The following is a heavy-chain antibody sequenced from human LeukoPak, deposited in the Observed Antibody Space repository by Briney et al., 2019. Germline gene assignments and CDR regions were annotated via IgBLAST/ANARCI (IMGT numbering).Heavy chain of an antibody. CDR2: IWYDGSIK. CDR3: ARDRTYDSSGYYSQFDY. D-gene: IGHD3-22*01. CDR1: GFTFSSYG. J-gene: IGHJ4*02. Sequence: GRSLRLSCAASGFTFSSYGMHWVRQAPGKGLEWVAVIWYDGSIKYYADSVKGRFTISRDNSKNTLYLQMNSLRAEDTAVYYCARDRTYDSSGYYSQFDYWGQGTLVTVSS. V-gene: IGHV3-33*01.